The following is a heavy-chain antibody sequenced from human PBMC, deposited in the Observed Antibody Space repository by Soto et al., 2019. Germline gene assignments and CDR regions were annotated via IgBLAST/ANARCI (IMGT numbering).Heavy chain of an antibody. CDR3: ARDFPSRSRIVGATTASDY. CDR1: GGSFSGYY. Sequence: SETLSLTCAVYGGSFSGYYWSWIRQPPGKGLEWIGEINHSGSTNYNPSLKSRVTISVDTSKNQFSLKLSSVTAADTAVYYCARDFPSRSRIVGATTASDYWGQGTLVTVSS. V-gene: IGHV4-34*01. J-gene: IGHJ4*02. D-gene: IGHD1-26*01. CDR2: INHSGST.